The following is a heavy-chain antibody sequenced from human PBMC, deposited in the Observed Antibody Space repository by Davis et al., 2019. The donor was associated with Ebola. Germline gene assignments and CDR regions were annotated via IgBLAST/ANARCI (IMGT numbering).Heavy chain of an antibody. J-gene: IGHJ6*02. CDR3: ASGDGRGSSYDMDV. CDR2: IKQDGGDK. Sequence: GESLKISCAASGFIFSNYWMRWVRQAPGKGPEWVAIIKQDGGDKYYADSVKGRFTISRDNAKNSLFLQMNSLRAEDTALYYCASGDGRGSSYDMDVWGQGTTVTVSS. V-gene: IGHV3-7*03. CDR1: GFIFSNYW. D-gene: IGHD5-12*01.